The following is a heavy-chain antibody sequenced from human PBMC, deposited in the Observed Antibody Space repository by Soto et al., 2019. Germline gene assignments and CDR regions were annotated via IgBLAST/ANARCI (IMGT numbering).Heavy chain of an antibody. CDR3: ARHLRDPPYYYGMDV. J-gene: IGHJ6*02. V-gene: IGHV5-51*01. CDR2: IYPGDSDT. Sequence: LGESLKISCQGTGYRFSSSWLGWVRQMPGKGLEWMGIIYPGDSDTRYSPPFQGQVTISADKSISTAYLQWSSLKASDTAMYYCARHLRDPPYYYGMDVWGQGTTVTVSS. CDR1: GYRFSSSW.